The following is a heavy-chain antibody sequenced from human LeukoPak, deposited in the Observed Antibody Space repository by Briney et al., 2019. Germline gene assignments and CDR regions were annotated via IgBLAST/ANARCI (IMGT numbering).Heavy chain of an antibody. Sequence: SETLSLTCAVYGGSFSGYYWSWIRQPPGKGLEWIGEINHSGSTNYNPSLKSRVTISVDTSKNQFSLKLSSVTAADTAVYYCARGQQWLVRIFDYWGQETLVTVSS. CDR1: GGSFSGYY. J-gene: IGHJ4*02. CDR2: INHSGST. CDR3: ARGQQWLVRIFDY. V-gene: IGHV4-34*01. D-gene: IGHD6-19*01.